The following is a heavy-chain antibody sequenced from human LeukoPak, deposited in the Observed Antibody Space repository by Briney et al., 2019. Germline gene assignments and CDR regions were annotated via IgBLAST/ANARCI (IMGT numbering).Heavy chain of an antibody. CDR2: ISGSGGST. Sequence: GGSLRLSCAASGFTFSSYAMNWVRQAPGKGLEWVSGISGSGGSTYYADSLKGRFTISRDNSRNTLYLQMNSLRADDTAVYYCAKLSLSGRSQSADYWGQGTLVTVSS. D-gene: IGHD3-10*01. CDR1: GFTFSSYA. V-gene: IGHV3-23*01. J-gene: IGHJ4*02. CDR3: AKLSLSGRSQSADY.